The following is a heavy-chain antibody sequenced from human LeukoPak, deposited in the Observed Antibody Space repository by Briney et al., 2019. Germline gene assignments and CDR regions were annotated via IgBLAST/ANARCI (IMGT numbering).Heavy chain of an antibody. CDR1: GFTVSTNY. J-gene: IGHJ4*02. CDR2: IYSGGGT. V-gene: IGHV3-53*05. CDR3: AKSIGIVDGYYFDY. D-gene: IGHD5-12*01. Sequence: GGSLRLSCAASGFTVSTNYMSWVRQAPGKGLEWVSLIYSGGGTYYADSVKGRFTISRDNAKNSLYLQMNSLRAEDTALYYCAKSIGIVDGYYFDYWGQGTLVTVSS.